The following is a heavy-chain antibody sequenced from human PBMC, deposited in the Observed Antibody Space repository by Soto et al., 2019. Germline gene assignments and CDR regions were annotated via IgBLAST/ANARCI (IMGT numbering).Heavy chain of an antibody. D-gene: IGHD3-3*01. Sequence: EVQVVESGGGMVQPGGSLRLSCAASGFTFSSNSMNWVRQAPGKGLEWISYISSSSSTIYADSVKGRFTISRDNAKNSLYLQMNSLRDEDTAVYYCARVIWSGHLTSDPWRQGTLVTVSS. J-gene: IGHJ5*02. CDR3: ARVIWSGHLTSDP. CDR1: GFTFSSNS. CDR2: ISSSSSTI. V-gene: IGHV3-48*02.